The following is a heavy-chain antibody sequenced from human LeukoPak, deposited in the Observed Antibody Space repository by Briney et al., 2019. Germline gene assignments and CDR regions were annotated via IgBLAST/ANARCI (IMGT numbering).Heavy chain of an antibody. Sequence: GGSLRLSCAASGFTFSNYNMHWVRQAAGKGLEWVSGIGTAGDTYYPGSVKGRFTISRENAKNSLYLQMNSLSAGDTAVYYCASSPAYSSSWYAIDNWGQGTLVTVSS. J-gene: IGHJ4*02. V-gene: IGHV3-13*01. CDR2: IGTAGDT. D-gene: IGHD6-13*01. CDR3: ASSPAYSSSWYAIDN. CDR1: GFTFSNYN.